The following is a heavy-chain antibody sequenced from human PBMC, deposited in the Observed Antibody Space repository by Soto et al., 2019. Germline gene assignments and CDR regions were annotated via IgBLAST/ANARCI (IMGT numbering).Heavy chain of an antibody. Sequence: GGSLRLSCAASGFTVSSNYMSWVRQAPGKGLEWVSVIYSGGSTYYADSVKGRFTISRHNSKNTLYLQMNSLRAEDTAVYYCAREAPDIVATITFGPTSNYYYYYYMDVWGKGTTVTVSS. CDR3: AREAPDIVATITFGPTSNYYYYYYMDV. D-gene: IGHD5-12*01. V-gene: IGHV3-53*04. CDR2: IYSGGST. J-gene: IGHJ6*03. CDR1: GFTVSSNY.